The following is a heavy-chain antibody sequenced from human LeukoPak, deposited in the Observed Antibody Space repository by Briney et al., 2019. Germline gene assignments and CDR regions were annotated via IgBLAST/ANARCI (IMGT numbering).Heavy chain of an antibody. CDR2: ISYSGST. J-gene: IGHJ4*02. Sequence: PSETLSLTCAVYGGSFSGYYWGWIRQPPGKGLEWIGSISYSGSTYYNPSLRSRVTIYVDTSKNQFSLKLRSVTAADTAVYYCATPSTPYSYGPTTIMEFAYWGQGTLVTVSS. CDR1: GGSFSGYY. CDR3: ATPSTPYSYGPTTIMEFAY. D-gene: IGHD5-18*01. V-gene: IGHV4-39*01.